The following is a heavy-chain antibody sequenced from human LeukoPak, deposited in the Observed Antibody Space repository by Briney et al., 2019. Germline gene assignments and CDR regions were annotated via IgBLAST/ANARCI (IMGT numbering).Heavy chain of an antibody. CDR1: GGSISSYY. V-gene: IGHV4-59*01. Sequence: SETLSLTCTVSGGSISSYYWSWIRQPPGKGLEWIGYIYYSGSTNYNPSLKSRVTISVDTSKNQFSLKPSSVTAADTAVYYCATNSGSSAYFDFWGQGTLVTVSS. J-gene: IGHJ4*02. CDR2: IYYSGST. CDR3: ATNSGSSAYFDF. D-gene: IGHD1-26*01.